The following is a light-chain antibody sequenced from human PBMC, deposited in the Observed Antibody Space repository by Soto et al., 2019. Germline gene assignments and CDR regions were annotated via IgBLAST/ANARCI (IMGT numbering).Light chain of an antibody. CDR3: QQYDNLPLT. Sequence: DIQLTQSPSSLSASVGDRVTITCQASQAIITYLNWFQQRPGKAPKLLIYDASHLETGVPSRFSGSGSGPAFTLTISSLQPEDVGTYYCQQYDNLPLTFGGGTKVEV. CDR2: DAS. J-gene: IGKJ4*01. V-gene: IGKV1-33*01. CDR1: QAIITY.